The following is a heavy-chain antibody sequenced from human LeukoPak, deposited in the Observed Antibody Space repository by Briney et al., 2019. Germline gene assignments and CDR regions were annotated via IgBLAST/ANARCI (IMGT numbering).Heavy chain of an antibody. CDR3: ARQRSTAYYDSSGLPYDAFDI. V-gene: IGHV5-51*01. D-gene: IGHD3-22*01. Sequence: GESLKISCKGSGYSFTSYWIGWVRQMPGKGLEWMGIIYPGDTDTRYSPSFQGQVSISADKSITTGYLQWRSLKASDTAMYYCARQRSTAYYDSSGLPYDAFDIWGQGTMVTVSS. CDR2: IYPGDTDT. J-gene: IGHJ3*02. CDR1: GYSFTSYW.